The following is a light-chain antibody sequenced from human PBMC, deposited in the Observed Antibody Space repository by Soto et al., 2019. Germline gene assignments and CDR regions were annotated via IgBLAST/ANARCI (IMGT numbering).Light chain of an antibody. J-gene: IGKJ1*01. V-gene: IGKV1-5*01. CDR1: QKINDY. CDR3: QQYNSDRT. CDR2: DAS. Sequence: DIQMTQSPSTLSASVGDRGTITFRASQKINDYLAWYQQKPGKSPKVLIYDASTLESGVPSRFSGSGSGTQFTLTISSLQPDDFATYFCQQYNSDRTFGQGTKVDI.